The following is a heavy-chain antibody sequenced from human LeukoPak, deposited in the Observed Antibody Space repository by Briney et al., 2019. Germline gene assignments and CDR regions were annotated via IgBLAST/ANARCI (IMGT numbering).Heavy chain of an antibody. J-gene: IGHJ4*02. CDR3: ANVYSYGYPLDY. CDR1: GFTFSSYS. Sequence: GGSLRLSCAASGFTFSSYSMNWVRQAPGKGLEWVSYISSSSTIYYADSVKGRFTISRDNAKNSLYLQMNSLRAEDTAVYYCANVYSYGYPLDYWGQGTLVTVSS. CDR2: ISSSSTI. V-gene: IGHV3-48*01. D-gene: IGHD5-18*01.